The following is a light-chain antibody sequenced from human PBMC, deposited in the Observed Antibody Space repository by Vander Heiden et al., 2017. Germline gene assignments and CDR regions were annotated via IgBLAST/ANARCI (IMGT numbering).Light chain of an antibody. CDR2: DAS. CDR3: QQCNIYPLS. Sequence: AFQLTQSPSSLSASVGDRVTITCRASQGIRSALAWYQQKPGKVPKLLIYDASTLESGVTSRFSGSGSGTDFTLTISSLQPEDFATYYCQQCNIYPLSFGGGTKVEIK. CDR1: QGIRSA. J-gene: IGKJ4*01. V-gene: IGKV1-13*02.